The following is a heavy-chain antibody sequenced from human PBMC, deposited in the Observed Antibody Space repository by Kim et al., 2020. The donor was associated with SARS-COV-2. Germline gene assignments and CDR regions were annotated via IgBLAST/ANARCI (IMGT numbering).Heavy chain of an antibody. CDR3: AKDVGSSWRNYYPYYGMDG. Sequence: GGSLRLSCATSGFTFNNYAMHWVRQAPGKGLEWVSGINWNSVSVGYGDSVKGRFTISRDTAKNSLYLQMNSLRADDTALYYCAKDVGSSWRNYYPYYGMDGGGQGTTVTVSS. CDR1: GFTFNNYA. CDR2: INWNSVSV. J-gene: IGHJ6*02. V-gene: IGHV3-9*01. D-gene: IGHD6-13*01.